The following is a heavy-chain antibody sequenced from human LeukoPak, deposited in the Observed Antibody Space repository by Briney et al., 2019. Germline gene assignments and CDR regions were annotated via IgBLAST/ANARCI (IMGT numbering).Heavy chain of an antibody. D-gene: IGHD3-3*01. CDR1: GFTFSSYA. CDR3: AKDLFTIFGVVGAFDI. CDR2: ISGSGGST. J-gene: IGHJ3*02. V-gene: IGHV3-23*01. Sequence: GGSLRLSCAASGFTFSSYAMSWVRQAPGKGLEWVSAISGSGGSTYYADSVKGRFTISRDNSKNTLYLQMNSLRAEDTAVYYCAKDLFTIFGVVGAFDIWGQGTMVTVSS.